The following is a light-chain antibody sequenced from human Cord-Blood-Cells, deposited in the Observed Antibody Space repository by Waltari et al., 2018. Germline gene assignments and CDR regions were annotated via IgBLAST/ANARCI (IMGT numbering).Light chain of an antibody. V-gene: IGLV2-14*03. CDR1: SSDVGGYNY. CDR2: DVS. Sequence: QSALTQPASVSGSPGQSITISCTGTSSDVGGYNYVSWYQHNPGKAPKRMIYDVSNRPSGVSNRFSGSKSGNTASLTISGLQAEDEADYYCSSYTSSSTLVFGGGTKLTVL. J-gene: IGLJ3*02. CDR3: SSYTSSSTLV.